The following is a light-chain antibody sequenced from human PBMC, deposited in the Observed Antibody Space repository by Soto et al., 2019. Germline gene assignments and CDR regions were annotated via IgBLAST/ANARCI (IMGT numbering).Light chain of an antibody. CDR1: SSDVGGYNY. CDR3: SSYTSSSTLL. Sequence: QSVLTQPASVSGSPGQSITISCTGTSSDVGGYNYVSWYQQHPGKAPKLMIYEVTNRPSGVSIRFSGSKSANTASLTISGLQAEDEADYYCSSYTSSSTLLFGGGTQLTVL. V-gene: IGLV2-14*01. CDR2: EVT. J-gene: IGLJ2*01.